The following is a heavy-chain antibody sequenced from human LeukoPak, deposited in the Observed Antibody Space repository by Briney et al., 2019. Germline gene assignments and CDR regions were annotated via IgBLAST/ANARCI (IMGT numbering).Heavy chain of an antibody. J-gene: IGHJ4*02. CDR1: GFTFSSHG. CDR2: ISGRTGGT. D-gene: IGHD5-12*01. CDR3: AKCGNSGCHLIDY. V-gene: IGHV3-23*01. Sequence: PGRSLRLSCAASGFTFSSHGMHWVRQAPGKGLEWVSAISGRTGGTYYADSVKGRFTISRDNSKSTLYLQMDSLRAEDTAVYYCAKCGNSGCHLIDYWGQGTLVTVSS.